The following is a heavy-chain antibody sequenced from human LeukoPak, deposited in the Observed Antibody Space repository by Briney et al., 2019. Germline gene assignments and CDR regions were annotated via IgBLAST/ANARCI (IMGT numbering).Heavy chain of an antibody. CDR2: IYYSGNT. D-gene: IGHD2-21*01. CDR1: GGSISNYY. V-gene: IGHV4-59*01. CDR3: ARQSAVVIAYIDS. J-gene: IGHJ4*02. Sequence: SQTLSLTCTVSGGSISNYYWSWIRQPPGKGLEWIGYIYYSGNTNYNPSLKSRVTISVDTSKNQFSLKLSSVTAADTAVYYCARQSAVVIAYIDSWGQGTLVTVSS.